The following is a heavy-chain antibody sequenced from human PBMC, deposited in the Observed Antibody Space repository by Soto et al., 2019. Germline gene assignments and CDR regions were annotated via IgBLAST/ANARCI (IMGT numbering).Heavy chain of an antibody. V-gene: IGHV3-53*01. J-gene: IGHJ6*02. D-gene: IGHD3-3*01. CDR1: GFTVSSNY. CDR2: IYSGGST. CDR3: ARDRAITIFGVVPYGYYYGMDV. Sequence: GGSLRLSCAASGFTVSSNYMSWVRQAPGKGLEWVSVIYSGGSTYYADSVKGRFTISRDNSKNTLYLQMNSLRAEDTAVYYCARDRAITIFGVVPYGYYYGMDVWGQGTTVTVSS.